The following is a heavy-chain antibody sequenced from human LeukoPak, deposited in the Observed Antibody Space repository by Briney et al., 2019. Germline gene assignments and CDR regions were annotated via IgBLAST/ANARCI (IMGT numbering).Heavy chain of an antibody. CDR2: VRVNGRST. D-gene: IGHD4-17*01. CDR1: GFTFSTYD. J-gene: IGHJ4*02. Sequence: GGSLRLSCTASGFTFSTYDMSWVRQAPGKGLEWVSTVRVNGRSTYYADSVKGRFTISRDNSKNTLYLQMNSLRAEDTAVYYCAKTRATVTTLDYWGQGTLVTVSS. V-gene: IGHV3-23*01. CDR3: AKTRATVTTLDY.